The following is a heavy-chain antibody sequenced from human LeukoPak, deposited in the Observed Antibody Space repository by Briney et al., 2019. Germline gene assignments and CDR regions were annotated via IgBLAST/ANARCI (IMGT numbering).Heavy chain of an antibody. CDR2: ISGSGSSA. V-gene: IGHV3-23*01. Sequence: HGGSLRLSCAASGFTLSSYAMSWVRPAPGKGLEWVSSISGSGSSAKYADSVKGRLTLSRDNSKNTLYLQMNSLRADDTAIYYFAKVMIRGFKWWFDPWGQGTLVTVSS. J-gene: IGHJ5*02. CDR3: AKVMIRGFKWWFDP. D-gene: IGHD3-10*01. CDR1: GFTLSSYA.